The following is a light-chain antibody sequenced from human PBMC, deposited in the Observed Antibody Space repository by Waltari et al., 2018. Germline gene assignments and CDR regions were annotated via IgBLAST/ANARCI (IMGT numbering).Light chain of an antibody. Sequence: QTVVTQEPSLSVSPGGTVTLTCALSSGSLSPTSYAPWYQQTPGQAPRTLVYKANARSSGVPDRFSGSILGNTAALTITGAQADDESDYYCAPYMGSGIWVFGGGTRLTVL. J-gene: IGLJ3*02. CDR3: APYMGSGIWV. V-gene: IGLV8-61*01. CDR2: KAN. CDR1: SGSLSPTSY.